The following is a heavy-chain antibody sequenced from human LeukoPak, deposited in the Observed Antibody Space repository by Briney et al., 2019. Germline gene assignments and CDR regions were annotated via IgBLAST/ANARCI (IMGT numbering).Heavy chain of an antibody. Sequence: PSETLSLTCTVSGGSISTSNYYWGWIRQPPGKGLEWIGNIFYSGSTYYSPSLRSRVTISVDTSKNQFSLKLSSVTAADTAVYYCARGKNLEWLLYPRSGAFDIWGQGTMVTVSS. CDR2: IFYSGST. J-gene: IGHJ3*02. V-gene: IGHV4-39*07. CDR1: GGSISTSNYY. CDR3: ARGKNLEWLLYPRSGAFDI. D-gene: IGHD3-3*01.